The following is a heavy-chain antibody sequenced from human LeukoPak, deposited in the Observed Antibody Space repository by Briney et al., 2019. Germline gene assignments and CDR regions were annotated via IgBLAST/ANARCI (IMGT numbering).Heavy chain of an antibody. CDR1: GFTFNKAW. CDR3: TADSPGDINLVDY. J-gene: IGHJ4*02. Sequence: GGSLRLSCAASGFTFNKAWMNWVRQAPGKGLEWVGRIKSKPAGGATDYAAPVKGRFTISRDDSKNTVYLQMNSLKTEDTAVYYRTADSPGDINLVDYWGQGTLVTVSS. V-gene: IGHV3-15*01. CDR2: IKSKPAGGAT. D-gene: IGHD3-16*01.